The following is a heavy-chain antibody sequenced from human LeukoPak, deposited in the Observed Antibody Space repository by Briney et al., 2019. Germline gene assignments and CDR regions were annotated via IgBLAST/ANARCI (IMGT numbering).Heavy chain of an antibody. D-gene: IGHD3-10*01. J-gene: IGHJ4*02. V-gene: IGHV1-2*02. CDR1: GYTFSDYY. CDR3: ARGRGDGSGSYIY. Sequence: ASVQVSCKVSGYTFSDYYIYWMRQAPGQGLEYMGWISPNSGGTNYAQKFQGRVTMTRDTSISTAYMELSRLRSDDTAVYYCARGRGDGSGSYIYWGQGTLVTVSS. CDR2: ISPNSGGT.